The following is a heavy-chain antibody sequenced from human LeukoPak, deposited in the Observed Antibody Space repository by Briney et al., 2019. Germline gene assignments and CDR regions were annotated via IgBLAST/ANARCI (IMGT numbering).Heavy chain of an antibody. CDR1: GFTVSSNY. CDR3: AREGRYCSGGSCYAFDY. D-gene: IGHD2-15*01. V-gene: IGHV3-53*01. Sequence: PGGSLRLSCAPSGFTVSSNYMSSGRPAPGEGLEWVSLIYIGGSTYYADSVKGRFTISRDNSKTTLYLQMNSLRAEDTAVYYCAREGRYCSGGSCYAFDYWGQGTLVSVSS. CDR2: IYIGGST. J-gene: IGHJ4*02.